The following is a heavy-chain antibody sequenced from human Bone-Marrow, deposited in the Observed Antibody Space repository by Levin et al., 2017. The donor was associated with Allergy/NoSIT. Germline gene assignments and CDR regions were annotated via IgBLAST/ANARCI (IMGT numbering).Heavy chain of an antibody. V-gene: IGHV3-49*03. CDR2: IRGKAYGGTP. Sequence: PGGSLRLSCTGSGFTFGDYAMSWFRQAPGKGLEWVGFIRGKAYGGTPEYAASLKGRITISSDDSKSIAYLQLDSLKIDDTAVYYCARARDFWRGYYFDYWGQGTLVTVSS. J-gene: IGHJ4*02. CDR1: GFTFGDYA. D-gene: IGHD3-3*01. CDR3: ARARDFWRGYYFDY.